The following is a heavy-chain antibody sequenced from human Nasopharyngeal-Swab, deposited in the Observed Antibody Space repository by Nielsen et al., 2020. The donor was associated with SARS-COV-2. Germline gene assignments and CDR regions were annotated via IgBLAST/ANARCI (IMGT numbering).Heavy chain of an antibody. CDR3: ARERGGSGTYSIDY. CDR2: IDPNSGGT. J-gene: IGHJ4*02. V-gene: IGHV1-2*02. Sequence: ASVKVSCKVSGYTFTDYYIQWVRQAPGQGLEWMGWIDPNSGGTNYVQKFQGRVTMTRDTSTSTAYMELSRLTSDDATVYYCARERGGSGTYSIDYWGPGTLVIVSS. CDR1: GYTFTDYY. D-gene: IGHD3-10*01.